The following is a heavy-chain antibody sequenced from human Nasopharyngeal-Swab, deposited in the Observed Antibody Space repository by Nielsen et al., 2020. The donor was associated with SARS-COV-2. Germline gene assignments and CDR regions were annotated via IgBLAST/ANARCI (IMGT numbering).Heavy chain of an antibody. V-gene: IGHV3-53*01. Sequence: GESLKISCAASGFTASSNYMSWVRQAPGKGLEWVSVIYSGGSTYYADSAKGRFTISRDNSKNTLYLQMNSLRAEDTAVYYCARAIFAYQLLIDGYYFDYWGQGTLVTVSS. D-gene: IGHD2-2*01. J-gene: IGHJ4*02. CDR2: IYSGGST. CDR1: GFTASSNY. CDR3: ARAIFAYQLLIDGYYFDY.